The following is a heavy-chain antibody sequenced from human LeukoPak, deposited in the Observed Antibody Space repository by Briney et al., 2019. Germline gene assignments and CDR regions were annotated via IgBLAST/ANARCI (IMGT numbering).Heavy chain of an antibody. D-gene: IGHD3-10*01. CDR2: IYHSGST. J-gene: IGHJ5*02. CDR1: GGSISSSNW. V-gene: IGHV4-4*02. Sequence: SGTLSLTCAVSGGSISSSNWWSWVRQPPGKGLEWIGEIYHSGSTNYNPSLKSRVTISVDKSKNQFSLKLSSVTAADTAVYYCARGWLGDQKTATNWFDPWGQGTLVTVSS. CDR3: ARGWLGDQKTATNWFDP.